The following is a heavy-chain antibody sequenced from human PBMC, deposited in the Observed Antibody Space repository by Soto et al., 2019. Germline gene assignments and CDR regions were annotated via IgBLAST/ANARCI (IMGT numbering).Heavy chain of an antibody. J-gene: IGHJ3*02. CDR1: GGSISSYY. CDR2: IYYSGST. Sequence: QVQLQESGPGLVKPSETLSLTCTVSGGSISSYYWSWIRQPPGKGLEWIGYIYYSGSTNYNPSLKSRVTISVDTSKNQFSLKLSSVTAADTAVYYCARDNPYDYGAYSHREDAFDIWGQGTMVTVSS. V-gene: IGHV4-59*01. D-gene: IGHD4-17*01. CDR3: ARDNPYDYGAYSHREDAFDI.